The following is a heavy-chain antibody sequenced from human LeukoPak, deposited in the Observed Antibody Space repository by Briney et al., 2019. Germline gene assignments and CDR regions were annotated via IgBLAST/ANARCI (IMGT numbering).Heavy chain of an antibody. CDR1: GYIFTNYW. CDR2: IYPGDSDT. Sequence: GESLQISCKGSGYIFTNYWIGWVRQLPGKGLEGMGIIYPGDSDTRYSPPFQGQVTISADKSISTPYLQWSSLKASDTAMYYCARPYSSGWHLFDYWGQGTQVTVSS. V-gene: IGHV5-51*01. J-gene: IGHJ4*02. CDR3: ARPYSSGWHLFDY. D-gene: IGHD6-19*01.